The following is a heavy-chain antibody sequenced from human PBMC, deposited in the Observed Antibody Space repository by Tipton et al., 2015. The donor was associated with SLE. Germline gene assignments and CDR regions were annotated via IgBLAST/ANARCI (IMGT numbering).Heavy chain of an antibody. V-gene: IGHV4-4*07. Sequence: TLSLTCTVSGGSISGYYWSWVRQPAGKGLEWIGRIYTSASTIYNPSLKSRVTLSSDTPKNQFSLRVRSVTAADTAVYFCARHFPRHYDSRTYSEAFDIWGQGTMVTVSS. D-gene: IGHD3-22*01. CDR1: GGSISGYY. CDR2: IYTSAST. J-gene: IGHJ3*02. CDR3: ARHFPRHYDSRTYSEAFDI.